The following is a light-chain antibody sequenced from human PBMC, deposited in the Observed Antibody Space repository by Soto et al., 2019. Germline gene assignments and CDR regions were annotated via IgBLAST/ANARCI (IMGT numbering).Light chain of an antibody. V-gene: IGLV2-14*01. Sequence: QSVLTHPASVSGSPGQSITISCTGTSSDVGAYNYVSWYQQHSGKAPKLIIYEVTNRPSGVSNRFSASKSVNTASLTIFGLQAEDEADYYCSSYTSSSSWVFGGGTKVTVL. CDR2: EVT. CDR3: SSYTSSSSWV. J-gene: IGLJ3*02. CDR1: SSDVGAYNY.